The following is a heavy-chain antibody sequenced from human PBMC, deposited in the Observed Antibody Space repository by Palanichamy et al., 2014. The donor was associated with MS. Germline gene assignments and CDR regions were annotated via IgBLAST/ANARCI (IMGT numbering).Heavy chain of an antibody. D-gene: IGHD6-6*01. V-gene: IGHV6-1*01. J-gene: IGHJ4*02. CDR2: TYYRSKWYN. CDR3: ARAPVDYSSSSPVFDY. CDR1: GDNVSSNSAA. Sequence: QVQLQQSGPGLVKPSQTLSLTCAISGDNVSSNSAAWNWIRQSPSRGLEWLGRTYYRSKWYNDYAPSVKSRITINPDTSKNQFSLQLSSVTPEDTAVYYCARAPVDYSSSSPVFDYWGQGTLVTVSS.